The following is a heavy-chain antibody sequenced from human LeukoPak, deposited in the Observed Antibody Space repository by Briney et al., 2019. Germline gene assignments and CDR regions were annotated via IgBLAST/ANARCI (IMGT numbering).Heavy chain of an antibody. V-gene: IGHV4-61*02. D-gene: IGHD3-10*01. J-gene: IGHJ6*03. CDR2: IYTSGST. Sequence: PSETLSLTCTVSGGSISSGSYYWSWIRQPAGKGLEWIGRIYTSGSTNYNPSLKSRVTISVDTSKNQFSLKLSSVTAADTAVYYCARDQVVRGVSHYYYYYYMDVWGKGTTVTISS. CDR3: ARDQVVRGVSHYYYYYYMDV. CDR1: GGSISSGSYY.